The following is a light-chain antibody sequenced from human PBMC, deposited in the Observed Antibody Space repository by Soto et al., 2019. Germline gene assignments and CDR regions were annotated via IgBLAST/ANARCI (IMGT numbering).Light chain of an antibody. V-gene: IGLV2-14*03. Sequence: QSVLTQPASVSGSPGQSITISCTGTSSDVGAYNFVSWYQQHPGKVPKLMIFDVSSRPSGVSDRFSGSKSGNTASLTISGLQAEDEGDYYCSAYTSNTTHVFGSGTNLTVL. CDR2: DVS. CDR1: SSDVGAYNF. J-gene: IGLJ1*01. CDR3: SAYTSNTTHV.